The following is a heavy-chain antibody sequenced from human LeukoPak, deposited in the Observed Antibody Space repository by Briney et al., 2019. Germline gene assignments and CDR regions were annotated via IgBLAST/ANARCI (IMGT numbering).Heavy chain of an antibody. V-gene: IGHV3-53*01. J-gene: IGHJ4*02. Sequence: GGSLRLSCAASGFTFSTNYMTWVRQAPGKGLEWVSVIYSGGSTYYSDSVKGRFTISRGNSKNTLYLQLNNLRAEDTAVYYCARASIAAAGYYFDYWGQGTLVTVSS. CDR1: GFTFSTNY. CDR3: ARASIAAAGYYFDY. D-gene: IGHD6-13*01. CDR2: IYSGGST.